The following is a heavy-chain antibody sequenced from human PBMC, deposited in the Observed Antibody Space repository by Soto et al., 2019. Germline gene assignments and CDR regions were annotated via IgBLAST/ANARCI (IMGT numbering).Heavy chain of an antibody. CDR1: GGSISSGDYY. J-gene: IGHJ3*02. CDR2: IYYSGST. Sequence: SSETLSLTCTVSGGSISSGDYYWSRIRQPPGKGLEWIGYIYYSGSTNYNPSLKSRVTISVDTSKNQFSLKLSSVTAADTAVYYCARDFLPFYDSSGYYGGAFDIWGQGTMVTVSS. CDR3: ARDFLPFYDSSGYYGGAFDI. D-gene: IGHD3-22*01. V-gene: IGHV4-61*08.